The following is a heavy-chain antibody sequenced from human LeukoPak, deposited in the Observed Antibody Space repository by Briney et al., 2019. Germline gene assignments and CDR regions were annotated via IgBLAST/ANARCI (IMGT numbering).Heavy chain of an antibody. V-gene: IGHV3-30-3*01. D-gene: IGHD1-26*01. J-gene: IGHJ4*02. CDR1: GFTFSSYA. Sequence: GGSLRLSCAASGFTFSSYAMHWVRQAPGKGLEWVAVISYDGSNKYYADSVKGRFTISRDSSKNTLYLQMNSLRAEDTAVYYCARDRVPFIGKYYFDYWGQGTLVTVSS. CDR2: ISYDGSNK. CDR3: ARDRVPFIGKYYFDY.